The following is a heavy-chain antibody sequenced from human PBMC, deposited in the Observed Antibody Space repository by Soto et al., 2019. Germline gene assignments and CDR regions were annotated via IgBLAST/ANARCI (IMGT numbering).Heavy chain of an antibody. D-gene: IGHD2-2*01. V-gene: IGHV4-31*03. J-gene: IGHJ5*02. Sequence: TLSLTGPVSGGSISGGASFWSWIRQPPGKGLEWIANVYYSGSSYYNPSLKSRLTISVDTTKNQFSLQLKSMTAADTAVYYRAKLSCTSSTCYFPGWFDPWGQGTMVTVS. CDR3: AKLSCTSSTCYFPGWFDP. CDR2: VYYSGSS. CDR1: GGSISGGASF.